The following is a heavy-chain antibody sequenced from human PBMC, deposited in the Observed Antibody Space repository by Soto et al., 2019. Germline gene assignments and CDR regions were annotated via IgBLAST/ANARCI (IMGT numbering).Heavy chain of an antibody. D-gene: IGHD6-19*01. Sequence: SETLSLTCTVSGGSISSYYWSWIRQPPGKGLEWIGYIYYSGSTNYNPSLKSRVTISVDTSKNQFSLKLSSVTAADTAVYYCARVPVAGPGWFDPWGQGTLVTVSS. CDR1: GGSISSYY. CDR2: IYYSGST. V-gene: IGHV4-59*01. J-gene: IGHJ5*02. CDR3: ARVPVAGPGWFDP.